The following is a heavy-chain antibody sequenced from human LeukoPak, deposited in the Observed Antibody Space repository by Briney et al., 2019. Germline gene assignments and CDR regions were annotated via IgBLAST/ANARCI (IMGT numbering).Heavy chain of an antibody. Sequence: PSQTLSLTCTVSGGSISSGSYYWSWIRQPAGKGLEWIGRIYTSGSTIYNPSLKSRVTISADTSKNQFSLKLTSVTAADTAVYYCARAYQSGSYVDYFDYWGQGTLVTVSS. CDR3: ARAYQSGSYVDYFDY. J-gene: IGHJ4*02. D-gene: IGHD1-26*01. CDR1: GGSISSGSYY. V-gene: IGHV4-61*02. CDR2: IYTSGST.